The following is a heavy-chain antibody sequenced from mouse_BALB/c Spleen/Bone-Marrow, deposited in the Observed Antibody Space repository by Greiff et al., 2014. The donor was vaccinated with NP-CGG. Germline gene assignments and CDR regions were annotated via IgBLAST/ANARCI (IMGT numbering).Heavy chain of an antibody. V-gene: IGHV2-2*02. CDR2: VWTGGST. CDR1: GFSLTQYT. Sequence: VKLQESGPGLVQPSQSLSITCTVSGFSLTQYTIYWIRQSPGKGLEWLGVVWTGGSTDYNATFISRLTITKDNSKGQVFFKMTSLEPTDTAIYYCARNSDHYSLDYWGQGTSVTVSS. CDR3: ARNSDHYSLDY. D-gene: IGHD2-12*01. J-gene: IGHJ4*01.